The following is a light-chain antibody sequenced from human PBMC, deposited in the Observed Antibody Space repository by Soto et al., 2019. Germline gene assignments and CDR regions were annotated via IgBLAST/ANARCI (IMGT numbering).Light chain of an antibody. CDR1: SGHSSYI. CDR2: LEGSGSY. Sequence: QAVVTQSSSASASLGSSVKLTCTLSSGHSSYIIAWHQQQPGKAPRYLMKLEGSGSYNKGSGVPDRFSGSSSGADRYLTISNLQSEDEADYSCETWEFGGGTKLTVL. V-gene: IGLV4-60*03. J-gene: IGLJ2*01. CDR3: ETWE.